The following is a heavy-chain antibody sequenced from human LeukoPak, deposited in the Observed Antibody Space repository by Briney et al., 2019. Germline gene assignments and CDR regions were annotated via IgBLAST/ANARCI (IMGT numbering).Heavy chain of an antibody. J-gene: IGHJ5*02. Sequence: GGSLRLSCAASGFTFSSYAMSWVRQAPGKGLEWVSAISVSGGSTWSADSVKGRFTISRDNSKNTLYLQMNSLRAEDTAVYYCAKDAERWLQYNWFDPWGQGTLVTVSS. CDR2: ISVSGGST. CDR3: AKDAERWLQYNWFDP. D-gene: IGHD5-24*01. CDR1: GFTFSSYA. V-gene: IGHV3-23*01.